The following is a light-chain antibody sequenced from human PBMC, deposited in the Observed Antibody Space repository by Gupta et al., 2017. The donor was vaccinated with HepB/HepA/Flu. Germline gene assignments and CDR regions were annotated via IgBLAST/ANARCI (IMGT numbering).Light chain of an antibody. CDR1: SSDVGGYNY. V-gene: IGLV2-11*01. Sequence: QSALTQPRSVSGSPGQSVTISCTGTSSDVGGYNYVSWYQQHPGQALIFVMYDVSKRPSGVPDRFSGSKSGNTATLTISGLQAEDEAEYYCYSYASSGCGLGGGTKLTVL. CDR3: YSYASSGCG. J-gene: IGLJ2*01. CDR2: DVS.